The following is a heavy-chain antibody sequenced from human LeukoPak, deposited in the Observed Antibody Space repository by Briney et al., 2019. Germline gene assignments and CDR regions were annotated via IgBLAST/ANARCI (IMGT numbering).Heavy chain of an antibody. CDR3: ARVTTGGYYNC. D-gene: IGHD3-22*01. CDR2: IYSTGST. CDR1: GDSISSGNYY. V-gene: IGHV4-61*02. J-gene: IGHJ4*02. Sequence: SETLSLTCSVSGDSISSGNYYWTWIRQPAGKGLEWIGRIYSTGSTNYNPSLKSRVTISVDTSKNQFSLRLSSVTAADTAVYYCARVTTGGYYNCWGQGTLVTIS.